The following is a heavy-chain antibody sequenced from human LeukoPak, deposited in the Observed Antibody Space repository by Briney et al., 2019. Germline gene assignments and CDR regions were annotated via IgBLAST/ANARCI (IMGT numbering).Heavy chain of an antibody. J-gene: IGHJ4*02. CDR3: ARDPYYYDSSGYYLQSPFDY. CDR2: IYYSGRT. CDR1: GGSISSSSYY. V-gene: IGHV4-39*02. Sequence: SETLSLTCTVSGGSISSSSYYWGWIRQPPGKGLEWIGSIYYSGRTYYNPSLKSRVTISVDTSKNQFSLKLSSVTAADTAVYYCARDPYYYDSSGYYLQSPFDYWGQGTLVTVSS. D-gene: IGHD3-22*01.